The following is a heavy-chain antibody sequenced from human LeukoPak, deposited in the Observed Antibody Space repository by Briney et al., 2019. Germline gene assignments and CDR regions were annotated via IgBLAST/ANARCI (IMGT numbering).Heavy chain of an antibody. J-gene: IGHJ6*02. CDR1: GGSFSRYY. V-gene: IGHV4-34*01. D-gene: IGHD6-13*01. CDR3: ASGYSSSWYWYYYGMDV. Sequence: SETLSLTCAVYGGSFSRYYWSWIRQPPGKGLEWIGEINHSGSTNYNPSLKSRVTISVDTSKNQFSLKLSSVTAADTAVYYCASGYSSSWYWYYYGMDVWGQGTTVTVSS. CDR2: INHSGST.